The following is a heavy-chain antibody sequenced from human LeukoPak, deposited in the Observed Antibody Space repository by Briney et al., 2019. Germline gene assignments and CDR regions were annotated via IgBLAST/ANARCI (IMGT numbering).Heavy chain of an antibody. CDR3: ARGPDYGSGSIYPDY. CDR2: IYYSGST. J-gene: IGHJ4*02. V-gene: IGHV4-59*01. D-gene: IGHD3-10*01. CDR1: GASITTYN. Sequence: SETLSLTCTVSGASITTYNWAWIRQPPGKGLEWIGYIYYSGSTKYNPSLKSRVTISVDTSKNQFSLKLSSVTAADTAVYYCARGPDYGSGSIYPDYWGQGTLVTVSS.